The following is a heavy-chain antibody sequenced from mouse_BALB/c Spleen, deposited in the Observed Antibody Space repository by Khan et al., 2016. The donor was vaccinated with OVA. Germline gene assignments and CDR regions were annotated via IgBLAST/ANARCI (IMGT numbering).Heavy chain of an antibody. V-gene: IGHV14-3*02. CDR3: AYSSYLYAMDY. J-gene: IGHJ4*01. CDR1: GFNIKDTY. Sequence: VQLQQPGAEFLKPGASVKLSCTVSGFNIKDTYIHWVKQRPEQGLVWIGRIDPANGDTKYDPNFQGKATMTPDTSSNTTYLLLSSLTSEDTAAYFCAYSSYLYAMDYWGQGTPVTVSS. D-gene: IGHD1-2*01. CDR2: IDPANGDT.